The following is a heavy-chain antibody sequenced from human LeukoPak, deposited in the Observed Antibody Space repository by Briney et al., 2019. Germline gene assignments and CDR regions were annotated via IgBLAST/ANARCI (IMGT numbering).Heavy chain of an antibody. J-gene: IGHJ4*02. V-gene: IGHV4-59*08. Sequence: SETLSLTCTVSGGSIRPYFWSWIRQPPGKGLEWIAHIYYDGRTTYNPSLRSRVTVSLDTSKNHFSLKVNSVTASDTAIYYCARHLSGGTYPLDYWGQGSLVTVSS. CDR1: GGSIRPYF. D-gene: IGHD1-26*01. CDR2: IYYDGRT. CDR3: ARHLSGGTYPLDY.